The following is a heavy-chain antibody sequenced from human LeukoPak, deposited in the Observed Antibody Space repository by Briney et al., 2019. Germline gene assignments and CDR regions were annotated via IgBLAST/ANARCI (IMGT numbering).Heavy chain of an antibody. CDR3: AKGPVAETYYDILTGYYRTEYFQH. Sequence: PGGSLRLSCAASGFIFSGYAMSWVRQAPGKGLEWVSAISGSGGSTYYADSVKGRFTISRDNSKNTLYLQMNSLRAEDTAVYYCAKGPVAETYYDILTGYYRTEYFQHWGQGTLVTVSS. CDR2: ISGSGGST. D-gene: IGHD3-9*01. J-gene: IGHJ1*01. CDR1: GFIFSGYA. V-gene: IGHV3-23*01.